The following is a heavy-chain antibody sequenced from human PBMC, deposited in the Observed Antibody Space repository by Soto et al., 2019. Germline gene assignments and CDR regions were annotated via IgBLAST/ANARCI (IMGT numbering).Heavy chain of an antibody. V-gene: IGHV1-8*01. J-gene: IGHJ4*02. D-gene: IGHD6-25*01. Sequence: ASVKVSCKASGYTFTTYDISWVRQATGQGLEWMGWMNPYSGNTGYAQKFQGRVTVARNTSISTVYMELSGLRPDDTAVYYCARRKERSGPHYFDYWGQGSQVTVSS. CDR3: ARRKERSGPHYFDY. CDR2: MNPYSGNT. CDR1: GYTFTTYD.